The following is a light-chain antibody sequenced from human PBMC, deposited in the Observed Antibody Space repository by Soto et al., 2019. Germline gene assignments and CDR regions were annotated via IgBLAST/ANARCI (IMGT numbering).Light chain of an antibody. V-gene: IGKV3-20*01. J-gene: IGKJ3*01. CDR1: QSVTVNS. CDR3: QQYGDSPLT. CDR2: AAS. Sequence: EILLTQSPSTLSLSPWEGVTLCCRASQSVTVNSLAWYQQKPGQAPRLLIYAASTRAAAVPDRFTGSGSGTDFALTISRLEPEDFGVYYCQQYGDSPLTSGPGTKVDIK.